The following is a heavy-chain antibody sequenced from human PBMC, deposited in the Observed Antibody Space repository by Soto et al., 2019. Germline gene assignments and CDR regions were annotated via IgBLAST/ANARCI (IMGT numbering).Heavy chain of an antibody. V-gene: IGHV3-33*01. CDR2: IWYDGSNK. CDR3: ASPLYSGSYAPFYY. J-gene: IGHJ4*02. D-gene: IGHD1-26*01. CDR1: GFTFSSYG. Sequence: GGSLRLSCAASGFTFSSYGMHWVRQAPGKGLEWVAVIWYDGSNKYYADSVKGRFTISRDNSKNTLYLQMNSLRAEDTAVYYCASPLYSGSYAPFYYWGQGTLVTVS.